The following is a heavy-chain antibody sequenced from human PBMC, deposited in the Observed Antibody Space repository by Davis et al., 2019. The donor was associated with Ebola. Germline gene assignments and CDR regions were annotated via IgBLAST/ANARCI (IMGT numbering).Heavy chain of an antibody. CDR3: ARARGASYYRNYYFDL. J-gene: IGHJ2*01. D-gene: IGHD1-26*01. V-gene: IGHV3-21*01. CDR2: ISSSAGYK. Sequence: GESLKISCAASGFTFSNYCMSWVRQAPGKGLEWVSFISSSAGYKYYADSMKGRFTISRDNAKNSLFLQMNSLRAEDTALYYCARARGASYYRNYYFDLWGRGTLVSVSS. CDR1: GFTFSNYC.